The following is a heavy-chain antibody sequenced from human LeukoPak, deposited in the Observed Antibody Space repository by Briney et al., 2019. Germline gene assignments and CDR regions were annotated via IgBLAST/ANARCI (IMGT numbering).Heavy chain of an antibody. CDR2: IYYSGST. Sequence: SETLSLTCTVSGGSISSYYWSWIRQPPGKGLEWIGYIYYSGSTNYNPSLKSRVTMSVDTSKNQFSLKLSSVTAADTAVYYCARETHILEMATITGFDYWGQGTLVTVSS. J-gene: IGHJ4*02. CDR1: GGSISSYY. D-gene: IGHD5-24*01. V-gene: IGHV4-59*12. CDR3: ARETHILEMATITGFDY.